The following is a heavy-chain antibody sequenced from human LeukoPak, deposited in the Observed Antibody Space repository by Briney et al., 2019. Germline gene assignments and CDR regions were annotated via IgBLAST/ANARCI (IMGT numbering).Heavy chain of an antibody. D-gene: IGHD5-18*01. CDR2: ISPAGSDT. V-gene: IGHV3-74*03. Sequence: GGSLRLSCAASGFTFSSYWMNWVRQAPGKGLVWVSRISPAGSDTTYADSVRGRFTISRDNAKNSLYLQMNSLRAEDTAVYYCARDGILAFDYWGQGTLVTVSS. CDR3: ARDGILAFDY. CDR1: GFTFSSYW. J-gene: IGHJ4*02.